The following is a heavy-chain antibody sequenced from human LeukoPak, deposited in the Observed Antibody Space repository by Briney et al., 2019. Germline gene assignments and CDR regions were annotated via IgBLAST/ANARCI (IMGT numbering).Heavy chain of an antibody. Sequence: GGSLRLSCAASGFTFSSYAMTWVRQGPGKGLEWVSSIRGDSRYTYYADSVKGRFIISRDNSKNTLNLRLNSLKVEDTAIYFCAKEYCSNGVCYVGFDSWGQGTLVTVSS. J-gene: IGHJ4*02. CDR3: AKEYCSNGVCYVGFDS. V-gene: IGHV3-23*01. CDR1: GFTFSSYA. D-gene: IGHD2-8*01. CDR2: IRGDSRYT.